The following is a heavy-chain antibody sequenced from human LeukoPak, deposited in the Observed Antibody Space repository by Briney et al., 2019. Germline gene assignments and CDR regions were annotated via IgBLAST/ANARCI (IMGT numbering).Heavy chain of an antibody. CDR2: ITVLSGTT. Sequence: GASVNVSCKASGGTFSSYAIAWVRQAPGQGLAWMGRITVLSGTTNYAQKFQDRVAITTDEPTSTAYMEVSGLTSEDTAVYYCATELRGYSFGYDSWGQGTLVTVSS. J-gene: IGHJ5*01. D-gene: IGHD5-18*01. V-gene: IGHV1-69*05. CDR3: ATELRGYSFGYDS. CDR1: GGTFSSYA.